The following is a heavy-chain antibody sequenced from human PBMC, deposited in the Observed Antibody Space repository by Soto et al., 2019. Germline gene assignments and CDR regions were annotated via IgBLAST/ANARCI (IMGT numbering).Heavy chain of an antibody. J-gene: IGHJ5*02. D-gene: IGHD5-18*01. CDR3: AKDRLGTYRDGSKGGDNWFAH. CDR1: GFTFSSYA. V-gene: IGHV3-23*01. Sequence: EVPLLESGGGFVQPWGSLRLSCAASGFTFSSYAMSWVRQAPGKGLEWVSAISGSGGSPYYADSEKGRFTISRDNSKNTLYLQMNSIRAEDTAVYYCAKDRLGTYRDGSKGGDNWFAHWCQGTMFTVSS. CDR2: ISGSGGSP.